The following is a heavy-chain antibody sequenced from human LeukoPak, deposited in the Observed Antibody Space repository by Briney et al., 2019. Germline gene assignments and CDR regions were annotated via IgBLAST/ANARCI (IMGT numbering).Heavy chain of an antibody. CDR3: AKGTMYYDILDY. J-gene: IGHJ4*02. V-gene: IGHV3-23*01. D-gene: IGHD3-9*01. CDR2: ISDTGGRT. Sequence: GGSLRLSCAASGFTFSSYAVSWVRPAPGRGLECVSTISDTGGRTYYADSVKGRFTISRDNSKNTLYLQMNSLRAEDTAIYYCAKGTMYYDILDYWGQGTLVTVSS. CDR1: GFTFSSYA.